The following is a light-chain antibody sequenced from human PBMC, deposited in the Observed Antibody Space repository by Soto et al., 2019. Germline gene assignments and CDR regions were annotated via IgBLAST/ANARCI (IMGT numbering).Light chain of an antibody. CDR1: ASNVAVNT. J-gene: IGLJ2*01. V-gene: IGLV1-44*01. Sequence: QAVVTQAPSVSGTPGQRVTISCSGTASNVAVNTVNWYRQVPGAAPKLLLYLNNQRPSGVPDRFSGSKSGTSASLAISGLRSEDEADYYCAAWDDTLNGPIFGGGTKVTVL. CDR3: AAWDDTLNGPI. CDR2: LNN.